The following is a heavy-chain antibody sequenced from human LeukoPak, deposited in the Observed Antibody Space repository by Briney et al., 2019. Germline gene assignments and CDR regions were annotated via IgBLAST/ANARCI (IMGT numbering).Heavy chain of an antibody. Sequence: ASVKVSCTASGYTFNRYGINWVRQAPGQGLEWMGWISAYNGNTNYAQKLQGRVTMTTDTSTSTAYMELRSLRSDDTAVYYCAREVPYDSSVYYQPFDYWGQGTLVTVSS. CDR3: AREVPYDSSVYYQPFDY. CDR2: ISAYNGNT. CDR1: GYTFNRYG. D-gene: IGHD3-22*01. J-gene: IGHJ4*02. V-gene: IGHV1-18*01.